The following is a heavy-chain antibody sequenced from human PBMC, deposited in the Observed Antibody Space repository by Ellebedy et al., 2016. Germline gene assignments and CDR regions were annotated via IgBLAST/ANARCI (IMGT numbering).Heavy chain of an antibody. CDR1: GGSFSGYY. V-gene: IGHV4-34*01. Sequence: SETLSLTCAVYGGSFSGYYWSWIRQPPGKGLEWIGEINHSGSTNYNPSLKSRVTISVDTPKDQFSLKLSSVTAADTAVYYCARGGYFDYWGQGTLVTVSS. CDR3: ARGGYFDY. CDR2: INHSGST. J-gene: IGHJ4*02. D-gene: IGHD3-22*01.